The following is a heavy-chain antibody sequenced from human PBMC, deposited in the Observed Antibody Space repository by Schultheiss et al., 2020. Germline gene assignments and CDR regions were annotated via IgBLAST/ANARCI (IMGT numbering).Heavy chain of an antibody. CDR1: GYTFTSYY. CDR2: ISAYNGNT. D-gene: IGHD4-11*01. V-gene: IGHV1-18*04. J-gene: IGHJ4*02. CDR3: AARVSTTSFRFDY. Sequence: ASVTVSCKASGYTFTSYYMHWVRQAPGQGLEWMGWISAYNGNTNYAQKLQGRVTMTTDTSTSTAYMELRSLRSDDTAVYYCAARVSTTSFRFDYWGQGTLVTVSS.